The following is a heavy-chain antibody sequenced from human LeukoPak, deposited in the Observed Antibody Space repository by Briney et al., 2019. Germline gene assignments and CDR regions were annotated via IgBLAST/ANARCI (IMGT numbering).Heavy chain of an antibody. CDR3: ARDPSYYYDSSGYYYYYYGMDV. CDR1: GFTFSSYA. CDR2: ISYDGSNK. J-gene: IGHJ6*02. V-gene: IGHV3-30-3*01. D-gene: IGHD3-22*01. Sequence: GGSLRLSCAASGFTFSSYAMHWVRQAPGKGLEWVAVISYDGSNKYYADSVKGRFTISRDNSKNTLYLQMNSLRAEDTAVYYCARDPSYYYDSSGYYYYYYGMDVWGQGTTVTVSS.